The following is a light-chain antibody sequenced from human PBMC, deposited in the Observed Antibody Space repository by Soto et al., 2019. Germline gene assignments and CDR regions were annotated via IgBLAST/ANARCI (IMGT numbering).Light chain of an antibody. V-gene: IGLV2-11*01. J-gene: IGLJ3*02. CDR3: CSYAGIYSWV. CDR2: DVS. Sequence: QSALTQPRSVSGSPGQSVTISCTGTSSDVGGYNYVSWYQQHPGKAPKLMIYDVSKRPSGVPDRFSGSKSGNTASLTISGLQAEDAADYYCCSYAGIYSWVFGGGTKLTVL. CDR1: SSDVGGYNY.